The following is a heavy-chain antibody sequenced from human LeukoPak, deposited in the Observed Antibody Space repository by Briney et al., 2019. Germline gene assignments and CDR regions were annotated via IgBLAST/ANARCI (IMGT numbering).Heavy chain of an antibody. CDR3: AKDRTYSGYDALDY. CDR2: ISWNSGGA. V-gene: IGHV3-9*01. CDR1: GFTFDDYS. J-gene: IGHJ4*02. D-gene: IGHD5-12*01. Sequence: GGSLRLSCAASGFTFDDYSMHWVRQAPGKGLEWVSGISWNSGGAGYEDSVKGRFTISRDNAKNSLYLQMNSLRTEDTALYYCAKDRTYSGYDALDYWGQGTLVTVSS.